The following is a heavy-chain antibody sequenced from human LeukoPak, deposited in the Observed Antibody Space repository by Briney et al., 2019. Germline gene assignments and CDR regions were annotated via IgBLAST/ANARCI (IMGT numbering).Heavy chain of an antibody. D-gene: IGHD6-25*01. J-gene: IGHJ4*02. CDR2: ISGSSSHT. CDR3: ARDPERSAFDS. CDR1: GFIFSDYY. V-gene: IGHV3-11*06. Sequence: GGSLRLSCAASGFIFSDYYMSWIRQPPGKGLVWVSYISGSSSHTDYADSVKGRFTISRDNARNSVYLQMNSLRAEDTAVYYCARDPERSAFDSWGLGTLVTVSS.